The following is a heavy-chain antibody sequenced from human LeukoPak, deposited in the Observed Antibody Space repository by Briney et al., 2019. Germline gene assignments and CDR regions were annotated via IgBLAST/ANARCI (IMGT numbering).Heavy chain of an antibody. CDR2: VFYSGST. D-gene: IGHD3-22*01. V-gene: IGHV4-39*01. Sequence: SSEPLSLTCTVSGGSVSSSSYHWGWIRQPPGKGLEWIGSVFYSGSTYYNPSLKSRVTMSVDTSKNQFSLKLSSVIAADTAVYFCARAPHFFDISGSRYYFWGQGTLVTVSS. CDR3: ARAPHFFDISGSRYYF. J-gene: IGHJ4*02. CDR1: GGSVSSSSYH.